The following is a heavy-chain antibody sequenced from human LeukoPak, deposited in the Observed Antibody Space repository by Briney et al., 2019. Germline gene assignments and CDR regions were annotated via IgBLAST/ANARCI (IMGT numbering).Heavy chain of an antibody. J-gene: IGHJ4*02. V-gene: IGHV3-23*01. CDR2: ISGSGGST. CDR3: ARDITSGWFTGFDY. Sequence: PGGSLRLSCAASGFTFSSYAMGWVRQAPGKGLEWVSAISGSGGSTYYADSVKGRFTISRDNSKNTLYLQMNSLRAEDTAVYYCARDITSGWFTGFDYWGQGTLVTVSS. D-gene: IGHD6-19*01. CDR1: GFTFSSYA.